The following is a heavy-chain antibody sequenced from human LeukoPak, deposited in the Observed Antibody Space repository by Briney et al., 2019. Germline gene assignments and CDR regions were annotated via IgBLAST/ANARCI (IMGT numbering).Heavy chain of an antibody. CDR1: GFTFSDYY. CDR2: ISSSVRTI. CDR3: ARATSKAALFDY. V-gene: IGHV3-11*01. J-gene: IGHJ4*02. Sequence: GGSLRLSCAASGFTFSDYYMSWIRQAPGKGLEWVSYISSSVRTIYYADSVKGRFTIYSENAKNSLYLQMNSLRAEDTAVYYCARATSKAALFDYWGQGTLVTVSS. D-gene: IGHD6-6*01.